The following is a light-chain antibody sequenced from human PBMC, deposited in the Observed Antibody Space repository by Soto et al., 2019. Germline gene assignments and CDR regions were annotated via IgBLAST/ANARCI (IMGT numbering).Light chain of an antibody. CDR1: SSDVGGYVY. CDR3: CSYAGRFTYV. V-gene: IGLV2-11*01. CDR2: DVS. Sequence: QSVLTQPRSVSGSPGQSVTISCTGTSSDVGGYVYVSWYQHHPGKAPKLMIYDVSERPSGVPDRFSGSKFDNTASLTISGLQAEDEADYYCCSYAGRFTYVFGTGTKVTVL. J-gene: IGLJ1*01.